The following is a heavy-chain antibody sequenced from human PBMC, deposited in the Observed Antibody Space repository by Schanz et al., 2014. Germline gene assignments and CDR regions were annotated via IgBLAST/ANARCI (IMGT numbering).Heavy chain of an antibody. CDR3: ARDTTWRLDL. V-gene: IGHV4-30-2*06. Sequence: LQLQESGLGLMKPSQTLSLTCAVSGGSISSGGYSWNWIRQSPGKGLEWIGYIYYSGNTYYNPSLKSRVPISVDSSKTQFSLTLTSLTAADTAVYYCARDTTWRLDLWGRGTLVTVSS. CDR1: GGSISSGGYS. CDR2: IYYSGNT. D-gene: IGHD1-1*01. J-gene: IGHJ2*01.